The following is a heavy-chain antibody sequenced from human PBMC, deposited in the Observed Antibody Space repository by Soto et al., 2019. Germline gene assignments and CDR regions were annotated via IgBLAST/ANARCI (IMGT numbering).Heavy chain of an antibody. CDR2: INAGNGNT. Sequence: GASVKVSCKASGFTFTSSAMQWVRQAPGQRLEWMGWINAGNGNTKYSQKFQGRVTITRDTSASTAYMELSSLRSEDTAVYYCARDLGGWPDYWGQGTLVTVSS. J-gene: IGHJ4*02. V-gene: IGHV1-3*01. D-gene: IGHD2-15*01. CDR3: ARDLGGWPDY. CDR1: GFTFTSSA.